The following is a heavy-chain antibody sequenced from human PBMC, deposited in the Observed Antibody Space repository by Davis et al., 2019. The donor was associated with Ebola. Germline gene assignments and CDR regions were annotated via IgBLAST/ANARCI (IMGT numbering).Heavy chain of an antibody. D-gene: IGHD1-26*01. J-gene: IGHJ4*02. CDR2: ISGSGANT. CDR3: AKASGSDGMAFDY. Sequence: GGSLRLSCAASEFTISNYAMSWVRQAPGTGLEWVSAISGSGANTYYADSVKGRFTISRDNSKNTLYLQMNSLRAEDTAVYYCAKASGSDGMAFDYWGQGTLVTVSS. V-gene: IGHV3-23*01. CDR1: EFTISNYA.